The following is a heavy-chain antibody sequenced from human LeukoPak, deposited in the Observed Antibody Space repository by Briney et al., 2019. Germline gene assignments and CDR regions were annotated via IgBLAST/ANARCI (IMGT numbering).Heavy chain of an antibody. CDR1: GGSISSSSYY. Sequence: SETLSLTCTVSGGSISSSSYYWGWIRQPPGKGLEWIGSIYYSGSTYYNPSLKSRVTISVDTSKNQLSLKLSSVTAADTAVYYCARRVASMVRGVPYMSDWFDPWGQGTLVTVSS. V-gene: IGHV4-39*01. D-gene: IGHD3-10*01. CDR2: IYYSGST. CDR3: ARRVASMVRGVPYMSDWFDP. J-gene: IGHJ5*02.